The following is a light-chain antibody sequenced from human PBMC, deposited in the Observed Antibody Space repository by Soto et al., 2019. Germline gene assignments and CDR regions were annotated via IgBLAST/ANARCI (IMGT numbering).Light chain of an antibody. J-gene: IGKJ4*01. CDR3: QQYNTHPLT. CDR1: QTISSW. Sequence: DIQMTQSPSTLSASVGDIVTITCRASQTISSWLDWYQQKPGKAPKLLIYKASNLEGGVPSRFSGSGSGTEFNITISSLQPADFATYYCQQYNTHPLTFGGGPTGEIK. CDR2: KAS. V-gene: IGKV1-5*03.